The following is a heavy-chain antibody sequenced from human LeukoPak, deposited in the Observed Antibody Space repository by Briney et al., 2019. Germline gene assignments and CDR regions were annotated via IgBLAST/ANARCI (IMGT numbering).Heavy chain of an antibody. CDR3: ARAGRGELLLFDY. Sequence: GGSLRLSCAASGFTFSDYYMSWISQARGKGLEWVSYISSSGSTIYYADSVKGRFTISRDNAKNSLYLQMNSLRAEDTAVYYCARAGRGELLLFDYWGQGTLVTVSS. J-gene: IGHJ4*02. CDR1: GFTFSDYY. D-gene: IGHD1-26*01. V-gene: IGHV3-11*01. CDR2: ISSSGSTI.